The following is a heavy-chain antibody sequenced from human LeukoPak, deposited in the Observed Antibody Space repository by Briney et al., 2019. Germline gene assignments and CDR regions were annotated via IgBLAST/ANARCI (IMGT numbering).Heavy chain of an antibody. Sequence: ASVKVSCKASGYTFTGYYMHWVRQAPGQGLEWMGWINPNSGGTNYAQKFQGRVTMTRDTSISTAYMELSRLRSDDTAVYYCARRDRTFVGATNFDSWGQGTLVTVSS. V-gene: IGHV1-2*02. CDR2: INPNSGGT. CDR3: ARRDRTFVGATNFDS. D-gene: IGHD1-26*01. CDR1: GYTFTGYY. J-gene: IGHJ4*02.